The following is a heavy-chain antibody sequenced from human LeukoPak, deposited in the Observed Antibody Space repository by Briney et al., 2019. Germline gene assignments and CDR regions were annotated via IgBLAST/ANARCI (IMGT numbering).Heavy chain of an antibody. D-gene: IGHD3-10*01. CDR1: GYTFVNYY. CDR3: ARRGSYFDS. CDR2: INPKNGDT. J-gene: IGHJ4*02. Sequence: ASVKVSCKASGYTFVNYYIHWVRQAPGQGLQWMGWINPKNGDTHYTQKFQDRVTMTSDTSISTLYMELSRLGSDDTAIYYCARRGSYFDSWGQGTLVTVSS. V-gene: IGHV1-2*02.